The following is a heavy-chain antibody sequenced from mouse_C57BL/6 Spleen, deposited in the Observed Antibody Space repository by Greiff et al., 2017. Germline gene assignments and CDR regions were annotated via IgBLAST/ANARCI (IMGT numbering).Heavy chain of an antibody. CDR3: AREGALLRSSFCAMDY. CDR2: IDPNSGGT. V-gene: IGHV1-72*01. D-gene: IGHD1-1*01. Sequence: VQLQQPGAELVKPGASVKLSCKASGYTFTSYWMHWVKQRPGRGLEWIGRIDPNSGGTKYNEKFKSKATLTVDKPSSTAYLQLSSLTSEDSAVYCCAREGALLRSSFCAMDYWGQGTSVTVSS. J-gene: IGHJ4*01. CDR1: GYTFTSYW.